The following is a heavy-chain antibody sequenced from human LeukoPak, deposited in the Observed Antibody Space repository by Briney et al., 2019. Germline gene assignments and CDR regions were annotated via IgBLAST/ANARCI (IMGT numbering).Heavy chain of an antibody. D-gene: IGHD3-22*01. CDR3: ARGLERESLDSSGYYY. CDR1: GYDFDTYG. V-gene: IGHV1-18*01. Sequence: RASVKVSCKVSGYDFDTYGISWVRQAPGQGLEWVGWISASNGDTNSAQNLQGRVTMTTDTSTRTAYMELRNLRSDDTAIYYCARGLERESLDSSGYYYWGQGTLVTVSS. J-gene: IGHJ4*02. CDR2: ISASNGDT.